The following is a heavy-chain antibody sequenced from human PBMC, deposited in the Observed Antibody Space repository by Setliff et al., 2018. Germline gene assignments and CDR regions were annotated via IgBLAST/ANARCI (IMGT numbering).Heavy chain of an antibody. CDR2: ISAYNGYT. CDR3: AREVGSRLDY. V-gene: IGHV1-18*01. J-gene: IGHJ4*02. CDR1: GYTFTSYG. D-gene: IGHD6-13*01. Sequence: ASVKVSCKASGYTFTSYGISWVRQAPGQGLEWMGWISAYNGYTNYAQELQGRVTMTTDTSTSTAYMGLRSLRSDDTAVYYCAREVGSRLDYWGQGTLVTVSS.